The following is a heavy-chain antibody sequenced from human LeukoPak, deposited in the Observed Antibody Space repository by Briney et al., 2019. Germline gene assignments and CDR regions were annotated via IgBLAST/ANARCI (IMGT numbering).Heavy chain of an antibody. V-gene: IGHV1-69*13. Sequence: ASVTVSCKASGGTFSSYAISWVRQAPGQGLEWMGGIIPIFGTANYAQKFQGRVTITADESTSTAYMELSSLRSEDTAVYYCARATDGYTTYYFDYWGQGTLVTVSS. CDR1: GGTFSSYA. D-gene: IGHD5-24*01. J-gene: IGHJ4*02. CDR2: IIPIFGTA. CDR3: ARATDGYTTYYFDY.